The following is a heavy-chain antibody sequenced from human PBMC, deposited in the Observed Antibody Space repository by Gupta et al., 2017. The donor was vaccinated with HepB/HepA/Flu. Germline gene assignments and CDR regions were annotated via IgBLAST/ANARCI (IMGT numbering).Heavy chain of an antibody. CDR2: MNPNSGNT. CDR3: ARGVTRSPAERWRLRTNNWFDP. Sequence: QVQLVQPGAEVKMPGASVTVSCTASGYTFSDYDIHWVRQAAGQGLEWLGWMNPNSGNTGYRQKFQDRITMTRDASISTAYMELSGLRSEDTAIYYCARGVTRSPAERWRLRTNNWFDPWGQGTLVTVSS. J-gene: IGHJ5*02. D-gene: IGHD5-24*01. CDR1: GYTFSDYD. V-gene: IGHV1-8*01.